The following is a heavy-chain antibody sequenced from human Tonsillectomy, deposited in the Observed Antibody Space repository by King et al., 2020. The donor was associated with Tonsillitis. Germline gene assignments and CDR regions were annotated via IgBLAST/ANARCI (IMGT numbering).Heavy chain of an antibody. J-gene: IGHJ4*02. D-gene: IGHD3-9*01. CDR3: AKGICDMWTGYWGIDK. V-gene: IGHV3-30*04. CDR1: GFTFSTYS. Sequence: VQLVESGGGVVQPGRSLRLSCAASGFTFSTYSMHWVRQAPGKGLEWVAVISYDGSKKYYADSVKGRFTISRDNSKNTLYLQMNSLRAEDTAVYYCAKGICDMWTGYWGIDKWGEGGRVTVSS. CDR2: ISYDGSKK.